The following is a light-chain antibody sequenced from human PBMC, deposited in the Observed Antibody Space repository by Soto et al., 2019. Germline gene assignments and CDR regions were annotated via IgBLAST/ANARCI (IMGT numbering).Light chain of an antibody. CDR2: DAS. Sequence: DIQMTQSPSTLSASIGARVTITCRASQSINSWLAWYQQKPGKAPKVLIYDASSLESGVPSRFSGSGSGTEFTPTISSLQPDDVATYDCQQYNSYWTFGQGTKVDIK. V-gene: IGKV1-5*01. CDR1: QSINSW. CDR3: QQYNSYWT. J-gene: IGKJ1*01.